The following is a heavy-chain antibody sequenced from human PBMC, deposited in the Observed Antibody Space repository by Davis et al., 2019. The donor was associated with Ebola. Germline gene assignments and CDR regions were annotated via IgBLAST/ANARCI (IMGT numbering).Heavy chain of an antibody. CDR3: AKDLFRTLSNYCDY. CDR2: ISYDGSYK. CDR1: GFTFSTYG. Sequence: PGGSLRLSCAASGFTFSTYGMHWVRQAPGKGLEWVALISYDGSYKYYADSVKGRFTISRDNSRNTLYLQMNSLRAEDTAVYYCAKDLFRTLSNYCDYWGQGTRVTVSS. D-gene: IGHD3-10*01. V-gene: IGHV3-30*18. J-gene: IGHJ4*02.